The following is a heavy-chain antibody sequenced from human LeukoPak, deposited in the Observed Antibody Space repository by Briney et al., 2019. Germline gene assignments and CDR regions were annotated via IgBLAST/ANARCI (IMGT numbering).Heavy chain of an antibody. Sequence: SQTLSLTCTVSGGSISSGSYYWSWIRQPAGKGLEWIGRIYTSGSTNYNPSLKSRVTISVDTSKNQFSLKLSSVTAADTAVYYCASEAFESSSWYSRFDPWGQGTLVTVSS. J-gene: IGHJ5*02. CDR3: ASEAFESSSWYSRFDP. CDR2: IYTSGST. V-gene: IGHV4-61*02. D-gene: IGHD6-13*01. CDR1: GGSISSGSYY.